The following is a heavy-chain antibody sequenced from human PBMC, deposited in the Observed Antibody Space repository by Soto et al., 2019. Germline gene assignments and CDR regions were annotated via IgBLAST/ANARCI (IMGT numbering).Heavy chain of an antibody. CDR3: ARDKGGEFLKGSGMDV. V-gene: IGHV4-59*01. D-gene: IGHD3-10*01. CDR2: IYHNGET. Sequence: QMQLQESGPGLVKPSETLSLICSVSGDSITAYYLSWLRQSPGKELEWIGYIYHNGETNYNPSLTSRVTISADTSNTQFSLRLSAVTAADTGVDYCARDKGGEFLKGSGMDVWGQGTTVIVSS. CDR1: GDSITAYY. J-gene: IGHJ6*02.